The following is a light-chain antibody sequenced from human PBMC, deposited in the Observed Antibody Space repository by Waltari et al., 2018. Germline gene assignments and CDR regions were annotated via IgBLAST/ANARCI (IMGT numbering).Light chain of an antibody. CDR2: GND. CDR3: AAGDDTLSGHSV. CDR1: NSNIGANF. Sequence: QSVLTQPPSASGTPGQRVTISCSGSNSNIGANFVYWYRQFPGTSPKLPIYGNDSRPSGVPDGFPASRSGSSASRVIGELRSEDEADYYWAAGDDTLSGHSVFGTGTKFTVL. J-gene: IGLJ1*01. V-gene: IGLV1-47*01.